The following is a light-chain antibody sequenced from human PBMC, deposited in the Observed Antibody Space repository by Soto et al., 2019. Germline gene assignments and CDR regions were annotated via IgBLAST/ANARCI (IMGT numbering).Light chain of an antibody. J-gene: IGKJ3*01. CDR2: GAS. V-gene: IGKV3-20*01. CDR1: QSISGNY. CDR3: QQYGSSPGLFA. Sequence: EVVLTQSPGTLSLSPGERATLSCRAGQSISGNYLAWHQQKYGQAPRLLIYGASSRATGIPDRFSGSGSGTDFALTISRLEPEDFAVYYCQQYGSSPGLFAFGPGTRVDIK.